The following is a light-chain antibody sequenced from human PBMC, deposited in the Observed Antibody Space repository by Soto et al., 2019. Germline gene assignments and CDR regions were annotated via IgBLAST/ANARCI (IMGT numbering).Light chain of an antibody. J-gene: IGLJ2*01. Sequence: QSVLTQPPSVSGAPGQRVTISCTGSSSNIGAGYDVHWYQQLPGTAPKLLIYGNSNRPSGVPDRFSGSKSGTSAPLAITGLQAEDEVDYYCQSYDSSLSGSVVFGGGTKLTVL. CDR1: SSNIGAGYD. CDR3: QSYDSSLSGSVV. CDR2: GNS. V-gene: IGLV1-40*01.